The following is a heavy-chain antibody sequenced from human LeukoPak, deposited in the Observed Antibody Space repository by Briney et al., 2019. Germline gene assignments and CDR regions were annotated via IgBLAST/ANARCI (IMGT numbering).Heavy chain of an antibody. D-gene: IGHD3-22*01. CDR2: IYSGGST. Sequence: GGSLRLSCAASGFIVSNNYINWVRQAPGKGLEWVSIIYSGGSTYYADSVKGRFTISRDNSKNTLYLQMNSLRAEDTPVYYCARVANYYDSSAYFYMDVWGRGTTVTVSS. CDR1: GFIVSNNY. J-gene: IGHJ6*03. CDR3: ARVANYYDSSAYFYMDV. V-gene: IGHV3-53*01.